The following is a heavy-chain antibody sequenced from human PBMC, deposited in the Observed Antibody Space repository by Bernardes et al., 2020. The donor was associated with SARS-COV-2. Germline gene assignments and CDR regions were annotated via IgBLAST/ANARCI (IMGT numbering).Heavy chain of an antibody. J-gene: IGHJ4*02. CDR3: AKGATMVTNPTDY. CDR1: GFIFSSCA. Sequence: GGSLRLSCAGSGFIFSSCAMSWVRLAPGRGLEWVSAITGSGDRSYYADSVKGRFSISRDNSKNTLYLQMNSRRVEDTAIYYCAKGATMVTNPTDYWGQGTLVTVSS. D-gene: IGHD4-17*01. V-gene: IGHV3-23*01. CDR2: ITGSGDRS.